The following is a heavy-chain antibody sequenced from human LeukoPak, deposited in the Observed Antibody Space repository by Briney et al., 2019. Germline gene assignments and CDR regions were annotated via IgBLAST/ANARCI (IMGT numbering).Heavy chain of an antibody. CDR2: IYPGDSDT. D-gene: IGHD1-14*01. V-gene: IGHV5-51*01. J-gene: IGHJ4*02. CDR1: GYSLTRFW. Sequence: GESLEIPCKGSGYSLTRFWIGLVRQMPGKGPEWIGIIYPGDSDTRYRSSFQGQVTISADKSISTAYLQWSSLNTSDTAMYYCARDTDHYYFDYWSQGTLVTVS. CDR3: ARDTDHYYFDY.